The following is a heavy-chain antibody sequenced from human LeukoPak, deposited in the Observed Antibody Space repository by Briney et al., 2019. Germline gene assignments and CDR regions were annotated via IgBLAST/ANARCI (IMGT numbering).Heavy chain of an antibody. CDR1: GFTVSNKY. V-gene: IGHV3-53*01. D-gene: IGHD3-10*01. CDR3: AKGAEEGVVISSVYYYYMDV. Sequence: GGSLRLSCAASGFTVSNKYMTWVRQAPGKGLEWVSLIYSGGRTYYADAVQGRFTISRDNSKNTLFLQMNSLTAEDTAVYYCAKGAEEGVVISSVYYYYMDVWGKGTTVAISS. CDR2: IYSGGRT. J-gene: IGHJ6*03.